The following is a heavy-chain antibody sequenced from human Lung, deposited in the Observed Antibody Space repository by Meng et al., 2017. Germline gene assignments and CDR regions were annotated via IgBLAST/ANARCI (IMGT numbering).Heavy chain of an antibody. Sequence: VQVGESGAEGKKPGAQRKVSCKPSGYNFPDYSTHWVRLAPGQGLEWMGHIDPKSGDTRYAQKFQGRVTMTGDTSIGTAYMELTGLRSDDTALYYCARDEDISAAGKLFGDYWGQGTLVTVSS. CDR1: GYNFPDYS. D-gene: IGHD6-13*01. V-gene: IGHV1-2*06. CDR3: ARDEDISAAGKLFGDY. CDR2: IDPKSGDT. J-gene: IGHJ4*02.